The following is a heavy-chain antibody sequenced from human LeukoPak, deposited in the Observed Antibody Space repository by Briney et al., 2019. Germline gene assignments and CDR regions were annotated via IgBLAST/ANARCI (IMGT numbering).Heavy chain of an antibody. CDR2: IYYSGST. Sequence: SETLSLTCTVSGGSISSYYWSWIRQPPGKGLEWIGYIYYSGSTNYNPSLKSRVAISLDTSKNRFSLKLSSVTAADTAVYYCARDSGPGVLFYWGQGTLVTVSS. J-gene: IGHJ4*02. D-gene: IGHD1-1*01. CDR1: GGSISSYY. V-gene: IGHV4-59*01. CDR3: ARDSGPGVLFY.